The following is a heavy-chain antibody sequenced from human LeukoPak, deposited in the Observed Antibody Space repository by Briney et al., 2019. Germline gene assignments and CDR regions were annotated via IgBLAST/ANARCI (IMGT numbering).Heavy chain of an antibody. V-gene: IGHV3-30*04. D-gene: IGHD2-2*01. CDR2: ISYDGSNK. CDR3: ARRGIVVVPAAHANRYYFDY. CDR1: GFTFSSYA. Sequence: PGGSLRLSCAASGFTFSSYAMHWVRQAPGKGLEWVAVISYDGSNKYYADSVKGRFTISRDNSKNTLYLQMNSLRAEDTAVYYCARRGIVVVPAAHANRYYFDYWGQGTLVTVSS. J-gene: IGHJ4*02.